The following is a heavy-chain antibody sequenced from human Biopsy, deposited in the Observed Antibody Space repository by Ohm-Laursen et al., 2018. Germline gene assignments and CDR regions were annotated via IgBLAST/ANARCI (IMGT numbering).Heavy chain of an antibody. J-gene: IGHJ5*02. CDR2: IGWDGANT. CDR1: GFSVADYA. Sequence: SLRLSCTASGFSVADYAMHWVRQVSGKGLEWVSFIGWDGANTYYGGSVRGRFTISRDNDKNALYLQMNSLRLEDSGFYYCAKGSEQLQDAGGVDAWGQGTLVTVSP. V-gene: IGHV3-43D*04. CDR3: AKGSEQLQDAGGVDA. D-gene: IGHD1/OR15-1a*01.